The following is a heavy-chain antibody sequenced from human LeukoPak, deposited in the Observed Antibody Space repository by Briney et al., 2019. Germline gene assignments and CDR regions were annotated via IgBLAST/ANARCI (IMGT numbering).Heavy chain of an antibody. D-gene: IGHD4-23*01. CDR1: GFTFSGFG. CDR2: ILNDGSTR. J-gene: IGHJ4*02. Sequence: PGGSLRLSCAASGFTFSGFGMHWVRQAPGKGLEWVTFILNDGSTRYYADSVKGRFTISRDNSKNTLFLQMDSLRPEDTGVYYCARGRGGNGFSHFDYWGQGTLVTVSS. CDR3: ARGRGGNGFSHFDY. V-gene: IGHV3-30-3*01.